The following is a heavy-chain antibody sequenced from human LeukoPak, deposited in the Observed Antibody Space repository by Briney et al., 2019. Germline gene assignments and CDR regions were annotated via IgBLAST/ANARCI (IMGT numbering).Heavy chain of an antibody. J-gene: IGHJ4*02. CDR2: IIPIFGTA. V-gene: IGHV1-69*13. Sequence: GASVMVSCKTSGYTFTNHGISWVRQAPGQGLEWMGGIIPIFGTANYAQKFQGRVTITADESTSTAYMELSSLRSEDTAVYYCARDRVGATTALDYWGQGTLVTVSS. D-gene: IGHD1-26*01. CDR1: GYTFTNHG. CDR3: ARDRVGATTALDY.